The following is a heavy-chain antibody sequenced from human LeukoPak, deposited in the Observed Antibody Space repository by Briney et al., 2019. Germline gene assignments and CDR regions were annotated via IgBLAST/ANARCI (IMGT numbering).Heavy chain of an antibody. J-gene: IGHJ3*02. CDR2: ISSSSNHI. Sequence: PGGSLRLSCAASGFTFNTYTMNWVRQAPGKGLEWVSSISSSSNHIYYADSVKGRFTISRDNSKNTLYLQMNSLRAEDTAVYYCAKDGRAFDIWGQGTMVTVSS. CDR3: AKDGRAFDI. CDR1: GFTFNTYT. V-gene: IGHV3-21*01.